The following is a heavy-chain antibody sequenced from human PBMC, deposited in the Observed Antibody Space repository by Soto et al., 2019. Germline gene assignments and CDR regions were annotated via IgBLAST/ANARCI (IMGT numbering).Heavy chain of an antibody. J-gene: IGHJ4*02. D-gene: IGHD3-9*01. Sequence: EVQLVESGGGLVQPGRSLRLSCAASGFTFDDYAMHWVRQAPGKGLEWVSGISWNSGSIGYADSVKGRFTISRDNAKNSLYLQMNSLRAEDTALYYCAKVPKGRDLDWLLPYFDYWGQGTLVTVSS. CDR2: ISWNSGSI. V-gene: IGHV3-9*01. CDR1: GFTFDDYA. CDR3: AKVPKGRDLDWLLPYFDY.